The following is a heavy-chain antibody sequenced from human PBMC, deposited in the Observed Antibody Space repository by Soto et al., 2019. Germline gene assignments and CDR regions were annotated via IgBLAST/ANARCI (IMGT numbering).Heavy chain of an antibody. J-gene: IGHJ6*03. CDR1: GGSISSSTYY. CDR2: MYYSGST. Sequence: QLQLQESGPGLVKPSETLSLTCTVSGGSISSSTYYWAWIRQPPGKGLEWIGNMYYSGSTYYDPSLKSRATLSLDTSKNQFALKLSTVTAPYTAVYYCVTITVAGTPYYYIGVWGKGTTVTVSS. V-gene: IGHV4-39*01. CDR3: VTITVAGTPYYYIGV. D-gene: IGHD6-19*01.